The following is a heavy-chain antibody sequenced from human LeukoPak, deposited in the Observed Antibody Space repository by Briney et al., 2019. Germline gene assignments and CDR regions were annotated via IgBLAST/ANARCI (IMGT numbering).Heavy chain of an antibody. J-gene: IGHJ5*02. V-gene: IGHV4-34*01. CDR1: GGSFSGYY. CDR3: ARGRYYDSGSRRNWFDP. D-gene: IGHD3-10*01. Sequence: SETLSLTCAVYGGSFSGYYWSWIRQPPGKGLEWIGEINHSGSTNYNPSLKSRVTISVDTSKNQFSLKLSSVTAADTAVYYCARGRYYDSGSRRNWFDPWGQGTLVTVSS. CDR2: INHSGST.